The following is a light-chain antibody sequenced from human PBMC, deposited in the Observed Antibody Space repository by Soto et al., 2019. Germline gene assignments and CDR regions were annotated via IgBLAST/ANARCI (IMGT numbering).Light chain of an antibody. CDR1: SSDVGGYNY. J-gene: IGLJ1*01. Sequence: QSALTQPACVSFSPGQSITISCTGTSSDVGGYNYVSWYQQHPGKAPKLMIYEVSNRPSGVSNRFSGSKSGNTASRTISGLQAEDEADYYCSSYTSSSTPFVFGTGTKVTVL. CDR3: SSYTSSSTPFV. CDR2: EVS. V-gene: IGLV2-14*01.